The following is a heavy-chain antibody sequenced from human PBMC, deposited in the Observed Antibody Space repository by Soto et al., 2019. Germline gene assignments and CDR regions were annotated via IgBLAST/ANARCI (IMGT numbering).Heavy chain of an antibody. V-gene: IGHV3-30-3*01. CDR2: ISYDGSNK. D-gene: IGHD5-18*01. CDR3: ARDRGRGYSYGYHAFDI. J-gene: IGHJ3*02. CDR1: GFTFSSYA. Sequence: GGSLRLSCAASGFTFSSYAMHWVRQAPGKGLEWVAVISYDGSNKYYADSVKGRFTISRDNSTNTLYLQMNSLRAEDTAVYYCARDRGRGYSYGYHAFDIWGQGTMVTVSS.